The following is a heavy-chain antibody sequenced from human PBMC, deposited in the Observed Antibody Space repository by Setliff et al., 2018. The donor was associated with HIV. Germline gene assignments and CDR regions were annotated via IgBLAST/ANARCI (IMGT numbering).Heavy chain of an antibody. J-gene: IGHJ4*02. Sequence: ASVKVSCKASGYTFTSCFMHWVRQAPGQGLEYMGIINPSDGTTDYTQKLQDRVTMTSDTSTSTVYMELRSLRSEDTAIYYCVKEYHTAATDTRVANYFDYWGQGTLVTVSS. CDR3: VKEYHTAATDTRVANYFDY. CDR2: INPSDGTT. V-gene: IGHV1-46*01. CDR1: GYTFTSCF. D-gene: IGHD6-13*01.